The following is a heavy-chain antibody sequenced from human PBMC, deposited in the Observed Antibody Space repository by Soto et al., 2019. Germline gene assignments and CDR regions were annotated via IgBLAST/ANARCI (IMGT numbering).Heavy chain of an antibody. CDR3: TIWNYHHYGLDV. D-gene: IGHD1-1*01. CDR1: GFTFSGSA. V-gene: IGHV3-73*01. J-gene: IGHJ6*02. Sequence: PGGSLRLSCAASGFTFSGSAMHWVRQASGKGLEWVGRIRSKANSYATAYAASVKGRFTISRDDSKNTAYLQMNSLKTEDTAVYYCTIWNYHHYGLDVWGQGATVTVSS. CDR2: IRSKANSYAT.